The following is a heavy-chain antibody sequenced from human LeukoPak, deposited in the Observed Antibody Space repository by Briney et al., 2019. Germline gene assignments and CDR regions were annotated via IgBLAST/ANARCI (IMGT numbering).Heavy chain of an antibody. D-gene: IGHD2-2*01. CDR3: ARRYCSSTICYAFEY. V-gene: IGHV3-21*01. CDR2: ITSSSSYI. CDR1: GFTFSGYT. Sequence: GGSLRLSCAASGFTFSGYTMNWVRQAPGQGLEWVSSITSSSSYIYYADSVKGRFTISRDNAKNSLYLQMNSLRAEDTAVYYCARRYCSSTICYAFEYWGQGTLVTVSS. J-gene: IGHJ4*02.